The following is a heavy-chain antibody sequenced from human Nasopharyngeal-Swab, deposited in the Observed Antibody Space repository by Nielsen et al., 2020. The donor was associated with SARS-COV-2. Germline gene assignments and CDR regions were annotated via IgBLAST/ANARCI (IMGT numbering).Heavy chain of an antibody. Sequence: GGSLRLSCVASGFTFNIYRMTWVRQAPGKGLEWVSGIIIIGDTTYYADSVWGRFTISRDNYKNILYLQKNSLRAEDTAIYYCALPAPGYNYYYGLDVWGQGTTVTVSS. D-gene: IGHD2-2*01. V-gene: IGHV3-23*01. CDR1: GFTFNIYR. CDR2: IIIIGDTT. J-gene: IGHJ6*02. CDR3: ALPAPGYNYYYGLDV.